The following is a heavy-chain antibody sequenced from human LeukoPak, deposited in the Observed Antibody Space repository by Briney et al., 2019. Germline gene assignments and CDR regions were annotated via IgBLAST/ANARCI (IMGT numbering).Heavy chain of an antibody. V-gene: IGHV1-3*01. J-gene: IGHJ4*02. CDR1: GYTFTSYV. CDR3: ARDQCSGASCYEGDFDY. Sequence: ASVKVSCKASGYTFTSYVMHWVRQAPGQRLEWMGWINAGNGNTKYSQKFQGRVTITRDTSASTAYMELSSLRCEDTAVYFCARDQCSGASCYEGDFDYWGQGTLVTISS. D-gene: IGHD2-15*01. CDR2: INAGNGNT.